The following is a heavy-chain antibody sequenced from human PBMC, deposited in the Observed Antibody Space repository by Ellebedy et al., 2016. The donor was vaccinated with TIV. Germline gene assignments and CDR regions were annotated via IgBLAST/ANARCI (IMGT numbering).Heavy chain of an antibody. V-gene: IGHV4-59*08. J-gene: IGHJ5*02. Sequence: MPSETLSLTCLVSGGSFNNDHWSWIRQSPGTGLEWIGYVNQRRTTKYNSSLRSRVTISIYTSKNQFSLTVTSVTAADTAVYFCARMRGVAGPRWFDPWGPGTQVIVSS. D-gene: IGHD6-19*01. CDR2: VNQRRTT. CDR1: GGSFNNDH. CDR3: ARMRGVAGPRWFDP.